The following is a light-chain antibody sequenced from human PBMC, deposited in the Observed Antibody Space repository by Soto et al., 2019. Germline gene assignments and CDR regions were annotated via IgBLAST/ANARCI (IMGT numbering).Light chain of an antibody. Sequence: QSVLTQPPSVSGAPGQRVTISCTGSSSNIGAGYDVHWYQQLPGTAPKLLIYGNSNRPSGVPDRFSGSKSGTSASLAITGLQAEDEADYYCQSYDSSLEGVFVGGTKLTVL. J-gene: IGLJ2*01. CDR1: SSNIGAGYD. V-gene: IGLV1-40*01. CDR3: QSYDSSLEGV. CDR2: GNS.